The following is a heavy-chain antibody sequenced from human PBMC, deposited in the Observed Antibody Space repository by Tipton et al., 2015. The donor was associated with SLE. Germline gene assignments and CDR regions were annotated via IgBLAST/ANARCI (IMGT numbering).Heavy chain of an antibody. D-gene: IGHD7-27*01. Sequence: TLSLTCAVYGGSFSGYYWSWIRQPPGKGLEWIGEINHSGSTNYNPSLKSRVTISVDTSKNQFSLKLSSVTAADTAVYYCARLPTGAYWGQGTLVTVSS. CDR3: ARLPTGAY. CDR1: GGSFSGYY. CDR2: INHSGST. J-gene: IGHJ4*02. V-gene: IGHV4-34*01.